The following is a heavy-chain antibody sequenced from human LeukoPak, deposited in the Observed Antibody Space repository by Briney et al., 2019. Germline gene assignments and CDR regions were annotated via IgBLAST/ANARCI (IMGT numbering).Heavy chain of an antibody. CDR2: IYYTGST. J-gene: IGHJ2*01. D-gene: IGHD3-9*01. V-gene: IGHV4-59*01. Sequence: PSETLSLTCTVSGVSISDYYWSWVRQPPGKGLEWIGYIYYTGSTDYDPSLKSRVTMSLDTSKNQFSLNLRSVTATDTAVYYCARRTYYDTLTGYNYWYFDLWGRGTLVTVSS. CDR3: ARRTYYDTLTGYNYWYFDL. CDR1: GVSISDYY.